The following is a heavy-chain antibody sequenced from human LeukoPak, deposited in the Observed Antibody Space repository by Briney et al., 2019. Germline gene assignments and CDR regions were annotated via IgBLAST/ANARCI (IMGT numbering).Heavy chain of an antibody. D-gene: IGHD3-10*01. J-gene: IGHJ3*02. CDR3: ARAMVRGGTDAFDI. V-gene: IGHV1-18*01. Sequence: ASAKVSCKASGYTFTSYGISWVRQAPGQGLEWMGWISAYNGNTNYAQKLQGRVTMTTDTSTSTAYMELRSLRSDDTAVYYCARAMVRGGTDAFDIWSQGTMVTVSS. CDR2: ISAYNGNT. CDR1: GYTFTSYG.